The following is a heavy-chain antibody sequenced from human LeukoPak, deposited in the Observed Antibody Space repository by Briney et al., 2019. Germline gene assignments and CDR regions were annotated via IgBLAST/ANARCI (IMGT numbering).Heavy chain of an antibody. CDR1: GGTFSSYA. CDR3: VSQSYRGSDNYYFDY. V-gene: IGHV1-69*06. Sequence: GASVKVSCKASGGTFSSYAISWVRQAPGQGLEWMGRIIPIFGTANYAQKFQGRVTITADKSTSTAYMELSSLRSEDTAVYYCVSQSYRGSDNYYFDYWGQGTLVAVSS. CDR2: IIPIFGTA. J-gene: IGHJ4*02. D-gene: IGHD1-26*01.